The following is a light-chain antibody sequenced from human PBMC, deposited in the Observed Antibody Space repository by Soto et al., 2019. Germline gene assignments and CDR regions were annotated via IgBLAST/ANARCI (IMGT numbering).Light chain of an antibody. CDR3: QQYDSYPLN. V-gene: IGKV1-5*03. J-gene: IGKJ4*01. CDR1: QSISSW. Sequence: DIQMTQSPSTLSASVGDRVTITCRASQSISSWLAWYQQKPGKAPKLLIYKASILESGVTSRFSGSGSGTELTLTISSLQPDDFETYYCQQYDSYPLNFGGGTKVEIK. CDR2: KAS.